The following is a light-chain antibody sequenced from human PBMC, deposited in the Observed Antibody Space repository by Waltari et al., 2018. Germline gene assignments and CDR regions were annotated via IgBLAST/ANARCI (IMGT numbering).Light chain of an antibody. V-gene: IGKV3-15*01. Sequence: IVMTQSPATLSESLGESAALSCRAIQRASAHLAWYQQKPGQAPRLLSYGASTRATGIPDRFIGSGSGTEFTLTINSLQSEDFAVYYCQQYNNWPPITFGQGTRLEIK. CDR2: GAS. J-gene: IGKJ5*01. CDR1: QRASAH. CDR3: QQYNNWPPIT.